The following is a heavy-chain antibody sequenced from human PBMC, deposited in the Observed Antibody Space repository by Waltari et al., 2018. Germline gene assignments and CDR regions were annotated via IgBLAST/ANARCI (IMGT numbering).Heavy chain of an antibody. CDR3: ARAALVRNKAFPPYYYYYYMDV. CDR1: GGSISSYY. Sequence: QVQLQESGPGLVKPSETLSLTCTVSGGSISSYYWSWIRQPAGQGLEWIGRIYTSGSTNYNPSLKSRVTMSVDTSKNQFSLKLSSVTAADTAVYYCARAALVRNKAFPPYYYYYYMDVWGKGTTVTISS. D-gene: IGHD5-18*01. CDR2: IYTSGST. J-gene: IGHJ6*03. V-gene: IGHV4-4*07.